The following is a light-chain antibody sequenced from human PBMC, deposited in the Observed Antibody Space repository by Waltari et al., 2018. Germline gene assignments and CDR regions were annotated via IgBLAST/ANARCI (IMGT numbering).Light chain of an antibody. CDR2: SNN. Sequence: QSLLTQPPSASGTPGQTVTISCSGSWSNIGTNVVSWYQQLPGTAPKLLLHSNNQRPSWVPDRFSCSKSGTSASLAISGLQSADEADYYCSAWDDSLNGHVIFGGGTKLTVL. CDR1: WSNIGTNV. V-gene: IGLV1-44*01. CDR3: SAWDDSLNGHVI. J-gene: IGLJ2*01.